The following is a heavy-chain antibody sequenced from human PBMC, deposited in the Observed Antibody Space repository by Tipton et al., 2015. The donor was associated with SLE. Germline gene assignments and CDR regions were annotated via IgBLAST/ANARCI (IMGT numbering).Heavy chain of an antibody. CDR3: ARVGVDGSYPSYFDY. J-gene: IGHJ4*02. Sequence: TLSLTCAVSGYSISSSYYWSWIRQPAGKGLEWIGRIYTSGSTNYNPSLKSRVTMSVDTSKNQFSLKLSSVTAADTAVYYCARVGVDGSYPSYFDYWGQGTLVTVSS. V-gene: IGHV4-4*07. CDR1: GYSISSSYY. CDR2: IYTSGST. D-gene: IGHD1-26*01.